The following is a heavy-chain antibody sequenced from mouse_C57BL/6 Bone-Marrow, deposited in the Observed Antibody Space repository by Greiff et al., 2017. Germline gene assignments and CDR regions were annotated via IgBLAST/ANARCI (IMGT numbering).Heavy chain of an antibody. CDR2: IYPGDGDT. J-gene: IGHJ2*01. Sequence: QVQLQQSGPELVKPGASVKISCKASGYAFSSSWMNWVKQRPGKGLEWIGRIYPGDGDTNYNGKFKGQATLTADNSSSTAYMQLSSLTSADSAVYFCARSGVINTVVATPDFDYWGQCTTLTVSS. V-gene: IGHV1-82*01. CDR3: ARSGVINTVVATPDFDY. CDR1: GYAFSSSW. D-gene: IGHD1-1*01.